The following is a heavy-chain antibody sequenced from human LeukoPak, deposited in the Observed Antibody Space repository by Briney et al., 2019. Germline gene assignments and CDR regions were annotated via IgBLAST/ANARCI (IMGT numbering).Heavy chain of an antibody. J-gene: IGHJ4*02. CDR3: ARIVVVAATQDY. CDR1: GFTFSSYA. CDR2: ISYDGSNK. V-gene: IGHV3-30-3*01. D-gene: IGHD2-15*01. Sequence: GGSLRPSCAASGFTFSSYAMHWVRQAPGKGLEWVAVISYDGSNKYYADSVKGRFTISRDNSKNTLYLQMNSLRAEDTAVYYCARIVVVAATQDYWGQGTLVTVSS.